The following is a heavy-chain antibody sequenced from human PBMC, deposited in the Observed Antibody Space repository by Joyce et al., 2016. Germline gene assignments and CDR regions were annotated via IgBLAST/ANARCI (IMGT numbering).Heavy chain of an antibody. CDR2: VYLHGIT. Sequence: QVQLQESGPGLVTPSETLSLTCGVSGLSFDLHSFWGWIRQPPGKGLEWIGNVYLHGITLYSPSRKSRVTISMDTSKNQFSLNLNSLTAADTAVYFCARRPYNVHTPLGSDWYFDLWGRGTLVTVSS. V-gene: IGHV4-38-2*01. D-gene: IGHD5-18*01. J-gene: IGHJ2*01. CDR3: ARRPYNVHTPLGSDWYFDL. CDR1: GLSFDLHSF.